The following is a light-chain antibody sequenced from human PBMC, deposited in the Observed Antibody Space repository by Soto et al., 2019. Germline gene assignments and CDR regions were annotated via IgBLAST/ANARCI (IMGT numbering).Light chain of an antibody. CDR1: QSLLHSIGETF. V-gene: IGKV2D-29*01. CDR2: GVS. J-gene: IGKJ5*01. CDR3: MQSAQFPAT. Sequence: VMTQSPPSLHTTPGQPASISCRSRQSLLHSIGETFLYWYRQKPGQPPQLLIYGVSTRVTGVPDRFSGRGSGTDFTLEISRMETDDVGIYYCMQSAQFPATFGQGTRLEIK.